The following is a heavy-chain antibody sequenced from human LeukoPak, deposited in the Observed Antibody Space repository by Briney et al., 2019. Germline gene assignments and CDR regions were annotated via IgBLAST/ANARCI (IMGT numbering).Heavy chain of an antibody. CDR3: TREGSVLMVYAILDY. V-gene: IGHV3-49*03. J-gene: IGHJ4*02. CDR1: GFTFSTYA. Sequence: PGGSLRLSCAASGFTFSTYAMSWFRQAPGKGLEWAGFIRSKAYGGTTEYAASVKGRFTISRDDSKSIAYLQMNSLKTEDTAVYYCTREGSVLMVYAILDYWGQGTLVTVSS. CDR2: IRSKAYGGTT. D-gene: IGHD2-8*01.